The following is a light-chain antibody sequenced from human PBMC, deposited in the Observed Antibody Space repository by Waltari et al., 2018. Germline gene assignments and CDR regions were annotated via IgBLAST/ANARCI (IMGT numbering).Light chain of an antibody. J-gene: IGLJ2*01. CDR1: SSNFGAGYD. V-gene: IGLV1-40*01. CDR3: QSFDSSLSASV. CDR2: GNS. Sequence: QSVLTQPPSMSGAPGQKVTIPCTGGSSNFGAGYDVYWYQQVPGTSPKRPIFGNSDWPSGVPGRFSGSRSGTSASLAIAGLQSEDEAVYYCQSFDSSLSASVFGGGTKLTVL.